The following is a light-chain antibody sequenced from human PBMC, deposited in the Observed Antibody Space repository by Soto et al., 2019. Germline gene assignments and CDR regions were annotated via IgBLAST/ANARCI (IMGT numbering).Light chain of an antibody. Sequence: EIVLTQSPGTLSLSPVERATLSCRASQSVSNNYLAWYQQKPGQAPRLLIYRASTRATGVPARFSGSGSGTEFTLTISSLQSEDVSVYFCQHYNFWPHTFGQGTKVDI. CDR2: RAS. J-gene: IGKJ2*01. V-gene: IGKV3-15*01. CDR1: QSVSNN. CDR3: QHYNFWPHT.